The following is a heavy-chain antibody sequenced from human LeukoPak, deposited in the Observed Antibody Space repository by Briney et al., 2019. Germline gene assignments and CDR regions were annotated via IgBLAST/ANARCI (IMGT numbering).Heavy chain of an antibody. D-gene: IGHD4-23*01. CDR3: ARGRPHGNDY. CDR2: ISSSSDNT. CDR1: GFTFGSYS. Sequence: GGSLRLSCAASGFTFGSYSMNWVRQAPGKGLEWVSHISSSSDNTYYADSVKGRFTISRDNAKNPLFLQMNSLRDEDTAVYYCARGRPHGNDYWGQGTLVTVSS. V-gene: IGHV3-48*02. J-gene: IGHJ4*02.